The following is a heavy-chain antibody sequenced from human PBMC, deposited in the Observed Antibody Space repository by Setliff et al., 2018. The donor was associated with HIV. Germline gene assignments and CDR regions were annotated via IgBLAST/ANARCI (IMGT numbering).Heavy chain of an antibody. CDR3: ASHAKTVDNGLLDH. V-gene: IGHV1-46*02. Sequence: ASVKVSCKSSGYDFDFYYVHWVRQAPGQGFEWMGVINPTAGGTTYAQRFGGRVTMTRDTSTRTVDMELSSLRSEDTAVYHCASHAKTVDNGLLDHWGQGTLVTVSS. J-gene: IGHJ4*02. CDR1: GYDFDFYY. CDR2: INPTAGGT. D-gene: IGHD6-19*01.